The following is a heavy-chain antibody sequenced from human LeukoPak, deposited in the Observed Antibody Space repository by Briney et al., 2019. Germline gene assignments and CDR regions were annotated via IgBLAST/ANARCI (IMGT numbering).Heavy chain of an antibody. V-gene: IGHV3-66*01. D-gene: IGHD1-26*01. Sequence: GGSLRLSCAASGFTVSSNYMSWVRQAPGKGLEWVSVIYSGGSTYYADSVKGRFTISRDNSKNTLYLQMNSLRAEDTAVYYCARVRSGSHAIDYWGQGTLVTVSS. J-gene: IGHJ4*02. CDR2: IYSGGST. CDR1: GFTVSSNY. CDR3: ARVRSGSHAIDY.